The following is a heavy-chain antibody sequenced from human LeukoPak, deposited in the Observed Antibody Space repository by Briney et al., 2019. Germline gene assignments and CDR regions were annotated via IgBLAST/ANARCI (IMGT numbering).Heavy chain of an antibody. Sequence: SETLSLTCTVSGGSISSGDYYWSWIRQPPGKGLEWIGYIYYSGSTYYNPSLKSRVTISVDTSKNQFSLKLSSVTAADTAVYYCATDLRDSDHVMGYWGQGTLVTVSS. CDR1: GGSISSGDYY. CDR3: ATDLRDSDHVMGY. V-gene: IGHV4-30-4*01. CDR2: IYYSGST. D-gene: IGHD1-26*01. J-gene: IGHJ4*02.